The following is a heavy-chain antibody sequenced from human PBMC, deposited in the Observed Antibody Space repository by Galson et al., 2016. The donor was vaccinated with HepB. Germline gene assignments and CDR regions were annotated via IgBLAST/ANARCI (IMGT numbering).Heavy chain of an antibody. CDR3: ARLDGRHCSGGSCYSPPLFDY. J-gene: IGHJ4*02. CDR2: IIPILDIV. D-gene: IGHD2-15*01. Sequence: SVKVSCKASGDTFRGYTVNWVRQTPGHGLEWMRGIIPILDIVNYARKFQGRVTITADESTSTAYMELSSLRSEDTAVYYCARLDGRHCSGGSCYSPPLFDYWGQGTLVTVSS. V-gene: IGHV1-69*13. CDR1: GDTFRGYT.